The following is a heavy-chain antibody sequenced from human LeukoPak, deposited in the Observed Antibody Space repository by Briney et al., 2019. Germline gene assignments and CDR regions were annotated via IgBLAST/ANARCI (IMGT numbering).Heavy chain of an antibody. J-gene: IGHJ4*02. D-gene: IGHD2-21*02. CDR3: TTRVVTTNDF. CDR1: GFTFSESW. V-gene: IGHV3-15*01. CDR2: VRRQTEGATT. Sequence: GGSLRLSCAASGFTFSESWMNWVRQAPGKGLEWVGRVRRQTEGATTDYPAPVKGRFTISRDDSKSTVYLQMNFLKTEDTAVYYCTTRVVTTNDFWGQGTLVTVSS.